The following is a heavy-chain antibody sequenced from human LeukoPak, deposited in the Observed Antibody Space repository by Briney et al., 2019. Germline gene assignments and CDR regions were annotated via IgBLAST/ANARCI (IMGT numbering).Heavy chain of an antibody. CDR3: ARSLGYCSSTSCSVYAFDI. J-gene: IGHJ3*02. CDR1: AGTFSSYA. D-gene: IGHD2-2*01. Sequence: ASVKVSCQAHAGTFSSYAISWVRQAPGQGLEWMGGIIPIFGTANSAQKFQGRVTITADDSTSTTYPELSRLRSEDTAVYYCARSLGYCSSTSCSVYAFDIWGQGTMVTVSS. V-gene: IGHV1-69*01. CDR2: IIPIFGTA.